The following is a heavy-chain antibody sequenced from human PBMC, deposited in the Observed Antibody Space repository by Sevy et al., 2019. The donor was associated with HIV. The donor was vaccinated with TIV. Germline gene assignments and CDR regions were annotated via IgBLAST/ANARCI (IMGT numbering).Heavy chain of an antibody. CDR1: GDTFSTYG. Sequence: SVKVSCKASGDTFSTYGLSWVRQTPGQGLEWMGGIIPIFGTPNYAQKFQGRVTITADESASTAYMELSSLRSEDTVLYYCAREGGVATTGDHDAFDIWGHGTLVTVSS. D-gene: IGHD7-27*01. CDR2: IIPIFGTP. V-gene: IGHV1-69*13. J-gene: IGHJ3*02. CDR3: AREGGVATTGDHDAFDI.